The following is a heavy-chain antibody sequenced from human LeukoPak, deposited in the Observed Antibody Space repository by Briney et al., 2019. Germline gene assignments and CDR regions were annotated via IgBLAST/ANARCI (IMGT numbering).Heavy chain of an antibody. CDR2: INHSGST. CDR3: ALVVDSNYVVTDY. Sequence: SETLSLTCAVYGGSFSGYYWSWIRRPPGKGLEWIGEINHSGSTNYNPSLKSRVTISVDTSKNQFSLKLSSVTAADTAVYYCALVVDSNYVVTDYWGQGTLVTVSS. V-gene: IGHV4-34*01. D-gene: IGHD4-11*01. J-gene: IGHJ4*02. CDR1: GGSFSGYY.